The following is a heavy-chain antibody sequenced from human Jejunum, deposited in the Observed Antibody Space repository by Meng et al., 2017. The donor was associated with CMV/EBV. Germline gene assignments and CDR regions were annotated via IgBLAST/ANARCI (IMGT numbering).Heavy chain of an antibody. J-gene: IGHJ6*02. CDR1: YW. CDR2: INTDGTTL. V-gene: IGHV3-74*03. Sequence: YWMHWARHSPGKGLEWVSRINTDGTTLTYAASVRGRFTVSRDNAKNMVYLQMDSLRANDTGVYYCVRADVADQNYIAIAYFYGLDVWGQGTTVTVSS. D-gene: IGHD2/OR15-2a*01. CDR3: VRADVADQNYIAIAYFYGLDV.